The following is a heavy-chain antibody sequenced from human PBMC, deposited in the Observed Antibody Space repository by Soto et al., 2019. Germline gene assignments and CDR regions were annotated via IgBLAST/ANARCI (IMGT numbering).Heavy chain of an antibody. V-gene: IGHV3-33*01. CDR2: IWYDGSNK. CDR3: ARGGEMVRRVIGFYYFDY. J-gene: IGHJ4*02. D-gene: IGHD3-10*01. Sequence: QVQLVESGGGVVQPRRSLRLSCAASGFTFSSYGMHWVRQAPGKGLEWVAVIWYDGSNKYYADSVKGRFTISRDNSKNTLYLQMNSLRAEDTAVYYCARGGEMVRRVIGFYYFDYWGQGTLVTVSS. CDR1: GFTFSSYG.